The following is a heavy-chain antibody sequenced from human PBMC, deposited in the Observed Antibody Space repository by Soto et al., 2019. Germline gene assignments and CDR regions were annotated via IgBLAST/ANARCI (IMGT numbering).Heavy chain of an antibody. J-gene: IGHJ1*01. CDR1: GYSFTSYW. CDR3: ARSGRNYDILTGYTFQH. D-gene: IGHD3-9*01. Sequence: PGESLKISCKGSGYSFTSYWIGWVRQMPGKGLEWMGIIYPGDSDTRYSPSFQGQVTISADKSISTAYLQWSSLKASDTAMYYCARSGRNYDILTGYTFQHWGQGTLVTVSS. CDR2: IYPGDSDT. V-gene: IGHV5-51*01.